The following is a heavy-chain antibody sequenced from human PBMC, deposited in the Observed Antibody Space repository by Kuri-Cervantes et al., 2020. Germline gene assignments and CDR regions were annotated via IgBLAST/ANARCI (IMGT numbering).Heavy chain of an antibody. CDR3: AKDMRLRRANWFDP. Sequence: GESLKISCAASGFTFSSYGMHWVRQAPGKGLEWVAVISYDGSNKYYADSVKGRFTISRDNSKNTLYLQMNSLRAEDTALYYCAKDMRLRRANWFDPWGQGSLVTVSS. CDR2: ISYDGSNK. D-gene: IGHD2-2*01. V-gene: IGHV3-30*18. CDR1: GFTFSSYG. J-gene: IGHJ5*02.